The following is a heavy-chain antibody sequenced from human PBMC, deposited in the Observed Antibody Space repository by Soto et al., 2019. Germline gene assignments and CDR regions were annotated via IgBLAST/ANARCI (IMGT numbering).Heavy chain of an antibody. J-gene: IGHJ6*02. CDR2: ISTSNMFT. CDR1: GFTFRDYY. V-gene: IGHV3-11*06. D-gene: IGHD2-15*01. CDR3: ARVGCSGGDCYTALGMDV. Sequence: KAGGSLRLSCAASGFTFRDYYMTWIRQAPGKGLEWISYISTSNMFTNYADSVKGRFTISRDNAKSSLYLQMNSLRVEDTALYYCARVGCSGGDCYTALGMDVWGQGTTVTVSS.